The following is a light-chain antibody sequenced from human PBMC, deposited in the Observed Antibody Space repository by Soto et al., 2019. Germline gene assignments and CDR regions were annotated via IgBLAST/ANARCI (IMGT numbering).Light chain of an antibody. Sequence: DIQMTQSPSSLSASVGDRVTMTCRASQSIRSYLNWYQQKPGKAPKLLIYAASSLQSGVPSRFSGSGSGTDFTLTISSLQPEDFASYYCQQSYSTPPITFGQGTRLEIK. J-gene: IGKJ5*01. V-gene: IGKV1-39*01. CDR1: QSIRSY. CDR2: AAS. CDR3: QQSYSTPPIT.